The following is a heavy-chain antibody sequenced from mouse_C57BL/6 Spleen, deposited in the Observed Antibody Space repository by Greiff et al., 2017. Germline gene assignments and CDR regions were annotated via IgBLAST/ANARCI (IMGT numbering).Heavy chain of an antibody. V-gene: IGHV1-53*01. J-gene: IGHJ4*01. D-gene: IGHD1-3*01. Sequence: QVQLQQPGTELVKPGASVKLSCKASGYTFTSYWMHWVKQRPGQGLEWIGNINPSNGGTNYNEKFKSKATLTVDKSSSTAYMQLRSLASEDSAVYNYARSDMAVVSPYAMDYWGQGTSVTVSS. CDR3: ARSDMAVVSPYAMDY. CDR2: INPSNGGT. CDR1: GYTFTSYW.